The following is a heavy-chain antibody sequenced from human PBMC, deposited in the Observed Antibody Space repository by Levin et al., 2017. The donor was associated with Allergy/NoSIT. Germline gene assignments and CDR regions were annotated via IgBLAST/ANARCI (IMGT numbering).Heavy chain of an antibody. D-gene: IGHD4-17*01. CDR2: IKQDGSEK. V-gene: IGHV3-7*01. Sequence: GESLKISCAASGFTFSSYWMSWVRQAPGKGLEWVANIKQDGSEKYYVDSVKGRFTISRDNAKNSLYLQMNSLRAEDTAVYYCAREKTTVTDRYYYGMDVWGQGTTVTVSS. J-gene: IGHJ6*02. CDR3: AREKTTVTDRYYYGMDV. CDR1: GFTFSSYW.